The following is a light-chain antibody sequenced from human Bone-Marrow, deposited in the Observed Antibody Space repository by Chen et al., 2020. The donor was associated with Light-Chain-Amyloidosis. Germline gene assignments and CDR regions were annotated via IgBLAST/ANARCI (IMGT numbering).Light chain of an antibody. CDR3: QQSYSTPIT. Sequence: DIQMTQSPSSLSASVGDRVTITCRASQSISSYLNWYQQKPGKAPKLLIYSASSLQSGVPSRFSGSGSGTDFTLPISSLQPEDFATFYCQQSYSTPITFGLGTRLEIK. V-gene: IGKV1-39*01. CDR2: SAS. CDR1: QSISSY. J-gene: IGKJ5*01.